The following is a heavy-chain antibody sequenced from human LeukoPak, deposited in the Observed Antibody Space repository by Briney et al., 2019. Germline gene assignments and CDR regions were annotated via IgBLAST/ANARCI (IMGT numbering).Heavy chain of an antibody. D-gene: IGHD4-11*01. V-gene: IGHV4-34*01. CDR1: DGSFSAYY. J-gene: IGHJ4*02. Sequence: SETLSLTCAFYDGSFSAYYWSWIRQPPGKGLEWIGEINHSGSTNYNPSLKSRVTISVDTSKNQYSLKLSSVTAADTAVYYCARVGVTTAYWGQGTLVTVSS. CDR2: INHSGST. CDR3: ARVGVTTAY.